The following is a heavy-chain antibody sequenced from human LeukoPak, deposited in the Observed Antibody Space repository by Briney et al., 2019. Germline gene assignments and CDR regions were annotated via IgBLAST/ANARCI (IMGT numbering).Heavy chain of an antibody. J-gene: IGHJ6*03. CDR1: GGSISSYY. V-gene: IGHV4-4*08. CDR2: IYTSGST. Sequence: SETLSLTCTVSGGSISSYYWSWIRQPPGKGLEWIGRIYTSGSTNYNPSLKSRVTISVDTSKNQFSLKLSSVTAADTAVYYCATGYSYGYGYYYYYMDVWGKGTTVTVSS. CDR3: ATGYSYGYGYYYYYMDV. D-gene: IGHD5-18*01.